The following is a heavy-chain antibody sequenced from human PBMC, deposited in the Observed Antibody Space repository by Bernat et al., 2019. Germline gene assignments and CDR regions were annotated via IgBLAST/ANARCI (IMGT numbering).Heavy chain of an antibody. Sequence: EVQLVQSGAEVKKPGESLRISCKGSGYSFTSYWISWVRQMPGKGLEWMGRIDPSDSYTDYSPSFQGHVTSSAVTSISTAYRQWSGLKASDTAKYYCARRDPTVTDDALDIWGQGTMVTVSS. CDR2: IDPSDSYT. CDR1: GYSFTSYW. D-gene: IGHD4-17*01. CDR3: ARRDPTVTDDALDI. J-gene: IGHJ3*02. V-gene: IGHV5-10-1*03.